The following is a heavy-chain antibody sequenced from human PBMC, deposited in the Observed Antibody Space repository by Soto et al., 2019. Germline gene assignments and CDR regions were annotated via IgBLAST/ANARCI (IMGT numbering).Heavy chain of an antibody. Sequence: SSVKVSCKASGGPFSRSAISWVRQAPGQGLECMGVIMPTSDTADYAQKFQGRVTITAADESTSTAYMELSSLRSEDTAVYYCARIRITGTSPPRGYFDLWGRGTRVNVSS. J-gene: IGHJ2*01. D-gene: IGHD1-7*01. V-gene: IGHV1-69*13. CDR3: ARIRITGTSPPRGYFDL. CDR1: GGPFSRSA. CDR2: IMPTSDTA.